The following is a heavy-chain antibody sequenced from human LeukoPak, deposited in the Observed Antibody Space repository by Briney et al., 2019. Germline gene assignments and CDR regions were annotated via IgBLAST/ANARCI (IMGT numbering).Heavy chain of an antibody. Sequence: GGSLRLSCAASGFTFSSHAMNWVRQAPGKGLEWVSTISGSGGGTYYADSVKGRFTISRDNSKNTLYLQMNSLRAEDTAVYYCARDAHDMDSYYYYMDVWGKGTTVTISS. J-gene: IGHJ6*03. V-gene: IGHV3-23*01. CDR3: ARDAHDMDSYYYYMDV. CDR2: ISGSGGGT. CDR1: GFTFSSHA. D-gene: IGHD3-9*01.